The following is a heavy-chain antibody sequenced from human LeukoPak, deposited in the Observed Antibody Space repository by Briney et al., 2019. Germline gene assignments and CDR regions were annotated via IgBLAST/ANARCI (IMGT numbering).Heavy chain of an antibody. CDR2: ISYDGINK. V-gene: IGHV3-30*03. CDR3: ARDFDTLTGYYWKSFDY. D-gene: IGHD3-9*01. Sequence: GGSLRLSCAASGFAFSTYGMHWVRQAPGKGLEWMAVISYDGINKDYADSVKDRFTVSRDNSKNTLYLQMYSLRAEDTAVYFCARDFDTLTGYYWKSFDYWGQGTLVTVSS. J-gene: IGHJ4*02. CDR1: GFAFSTYG.